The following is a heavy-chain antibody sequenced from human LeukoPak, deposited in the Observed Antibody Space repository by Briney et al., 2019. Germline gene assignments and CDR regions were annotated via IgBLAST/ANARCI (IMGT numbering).Heavy chain of an antibody. D-gene: IGHD3-22*01. V-gene: IGHV4-34*01. CDR1: GGSFSGCY. CDR3: ARRKNYYDSSGYRSYWYFDL. Sequence: SETLSLTCAVYGGSFSGCYWSWIRQPPGKGLEWIGEINHSGSTNYNPSLKSRVTISVDTSKNQFSLKLSSVTAADTAVYYCARRKNYYDSSGYRSYWYFDLWGRGTLVTVSS. CDR2: INHSGST. J-gene: IGHJ2*01.